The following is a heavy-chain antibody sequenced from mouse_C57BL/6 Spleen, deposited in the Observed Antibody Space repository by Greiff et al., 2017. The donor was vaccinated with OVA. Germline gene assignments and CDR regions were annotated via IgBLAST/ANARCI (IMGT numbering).Heavy chain of an antibody. CDR1: GYTFTSYD. CDR3: ARLTTVDAMDY. V-gene: IGHV1-85*01. J-gene: IGHJ4*01. CDR2: IYPRDGST. Sequence: QVQLQQSGPELVKPGASVKLSCKASGYTFTSYDINWVKQRPGQGLEWIGWIYPRDGSTKYNEKFKGKATLTVETSSSTAYMELHSLTSEDSAVYFCARLTTVDAMDYWGQGTSVTVSS. D-gene: IGHD1-1*01.